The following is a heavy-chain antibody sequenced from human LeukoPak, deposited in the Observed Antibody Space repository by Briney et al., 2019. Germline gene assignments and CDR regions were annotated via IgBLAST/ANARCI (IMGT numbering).Heavy chain of an antibody. CDR3: AREYYYDSSLAFDI. CDR2: IKQDGSET. J-gene: IGHJ3*02. V-gene: IGHV3-7*04. CDR1: GFTFSNYW. Sequence: PGGSLRLSCTASGFTFSNYWMSWVRQTPEKGLEWVANIKQDGSETVYVDSVKGRFTISRDNAQSSLYLQMNSLRAEDTAVYYCAREYYYDSSLAFDIWGQGTMVTVSS. D-gene: IGHD3-22*01.